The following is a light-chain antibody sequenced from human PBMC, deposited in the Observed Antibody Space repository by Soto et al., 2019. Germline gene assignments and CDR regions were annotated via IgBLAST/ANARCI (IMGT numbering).Light chain of an antibody. CDR3: CSYAGSSTYV. V-gene: IGLV2-23*02. Sequence: QSALTQPASVSGSPGQSITISCTGTSSDVGSYNLVSWYQQHPGKAPKFMIFEVTQRPSGVSNRFSGSKSGNTASLTISGLQAEDEADYYCCSYAGSSTYVFGTGTKLTVL. CDR1: SSDVGSYNL. J-gene: IGLJ1*01. CDR2: EVT.